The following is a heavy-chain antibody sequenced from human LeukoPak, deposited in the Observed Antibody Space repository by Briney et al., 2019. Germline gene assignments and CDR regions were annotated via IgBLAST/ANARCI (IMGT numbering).Heavy chain of an antibody. Sequence: GGSLRLSCAASGFTFSSYAMSWVRQAPGKGLEWVSAISGSGGSTYYADSVKGRFTISRDNSKNTLYLQMNSLRAEDTAVYYCAKGKYCTNGGCSHDYWGQGTLATVSS. CDR1: GFTFSSYA. V-gene: IGHV3-23*01. D-gene: IGHD2-8*01. CDR2: ISGSGGST. CDR3: AKGKYCTNGGCSHDY. J-gene: IGHJ4*02.